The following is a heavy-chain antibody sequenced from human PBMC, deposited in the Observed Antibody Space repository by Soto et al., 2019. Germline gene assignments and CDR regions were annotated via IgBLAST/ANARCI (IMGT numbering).Heavy chain of an antibody. V-gene: IGHV3-74*01. D-gene: IGHD5-18*01. CDR2: INSDGGSI. Sequence: GGSLRLSCEASGFTFNYYWMHWVRQAPGKGLVWVSRINSDGGSITYADSVKGRFTISRDNARNTVYPQMNRLTADDTAVYYCGRGPGYSTWSVALDQWGQGTLVTVSS. CDR1: GFTFNYYW. J-gene: IGHJ5*02. CDR3: GRGPGYSTWSVALDQ.